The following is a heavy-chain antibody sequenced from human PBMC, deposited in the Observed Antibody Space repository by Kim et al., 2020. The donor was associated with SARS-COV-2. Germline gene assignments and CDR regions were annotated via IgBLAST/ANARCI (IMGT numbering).Heavy chain of an antibody. J-gene: IGHJ4*02. CDR1: GYTFTSYD. V-gene: IGHV1-18*01. Sequence: ASVKVSCKASGYTFTSYDISWVRQAPGQGLEWMGRISADNGNTNYAHRLQGRVTMTIDTSTTTAYMELRSLRSDDTAVYYCARGGDYDDYGLDYWGLGTLVTVSS. CDR3: ARGGDYDDYGLDY. CDR2: ISADNGNT. D-gene: IGHD4-17*01.